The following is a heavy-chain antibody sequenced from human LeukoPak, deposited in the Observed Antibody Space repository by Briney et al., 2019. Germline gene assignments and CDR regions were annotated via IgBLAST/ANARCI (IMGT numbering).Heavy chain of an antibody. CDR2: IYYSGST. CDR1: GGSISSGDYY. CDR3: ARGYRSNYDFWSARFDY. J-gene: IGHJ4*02. Sequence: SGTLSLTCAVSGGSISSGDYYWSWIRQPPGKGLEWIGYIYYSGSTYYNPSLKSRVTISVDTSKNQFSLKLSSVTAADTAVYYCARGYRSNYDFWSARFDYWGQGTLVTVSS. D-gene: IGHD3-3*01. V-gene: IGHV4-30-4*08.